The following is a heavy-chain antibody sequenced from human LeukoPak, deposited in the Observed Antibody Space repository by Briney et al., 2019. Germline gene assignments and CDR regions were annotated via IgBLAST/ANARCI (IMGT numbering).Heavy chain of an antibody. CDR3: VKGPGYCSGGSCRGDAFDI. D-gene: IGHD2-15*01. V-gene: IGHV3-30*02. CDR2: IRYDETNK. J-gene: IGHJ3*02. Sequence: GGSLRLSCAASGFTFSSYGMHWVRQAPGKGLEWVAFIRYDETNKYYADSVKGRFTISRDNSKNTLSLQMSSLRAEDTAVYYCVKGPGYCSGGSCRGDAFDIWGQGTMVTVSS. CDR1: GFTFSSYG.